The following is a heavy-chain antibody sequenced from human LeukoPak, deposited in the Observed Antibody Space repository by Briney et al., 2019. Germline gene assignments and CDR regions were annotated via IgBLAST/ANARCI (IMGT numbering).Heavy chain of an antibody. CDR1: GFTFSSYA. V-gene: IGHV3-23*01. Sequence: GGSLRLSCAASGFTFSSYAMSWVRQAPGKGPEWVAGISAGGGSTYYADSVKGRFTISRDNSKNMLYLQLNSLRAEDTAVYYCAKGDPPTYYDILTGQDYWGQGTLVTVSS. CDR2: ISAGGGST. J-gene: IGHJ4*02. D-gene: IGHD3-9*01. CDR3: AKGDPPTYYDILTGQDY.